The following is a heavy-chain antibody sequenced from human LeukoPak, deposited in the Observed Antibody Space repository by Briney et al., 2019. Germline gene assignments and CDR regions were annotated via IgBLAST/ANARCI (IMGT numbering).Heavy chain of an antibody. CDR2: MNPNSGNT. D-gene: IGHD6-25*01. J-gene: IGHJ3*02. CDR3: ARGPGQRLQDAFDI. V-gene: IGHV1-8*01. CDR1: GYTFTSYD. Sequence: ASVKVSCKASGYTFTSYDINWVRQATGQGLEWMGWMNPNSGNTGYAQKFQGRVTMTRNTSISTAYMELSSLRSEDTAVYYCARGPGQRLQDAFDIWGQGTMVTVSS.